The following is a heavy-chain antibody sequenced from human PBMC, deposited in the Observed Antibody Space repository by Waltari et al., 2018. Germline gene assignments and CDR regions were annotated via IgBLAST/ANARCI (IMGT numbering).Heavy chain of an antibody. CDR3: ARSGIAYYYYGMDV. V-gene: IGHV3-11*01. CDR2: ISSSGSTI. CDR1: GFTFSDYY. J-gene: IGHJ6*02. Sequence: QVQLVQSGAEVKKPGSSVKVSCKASGFTFSDYYMSWIRQAPGKGLEWVSYISSSGSTIYDADAVKGRFTIARDNAKNSLYLQMNSLRAEDTAVYYCARSGIAYYYYGMDVWGQGTTVTVSS. D-gene: IGHD6-13*01.